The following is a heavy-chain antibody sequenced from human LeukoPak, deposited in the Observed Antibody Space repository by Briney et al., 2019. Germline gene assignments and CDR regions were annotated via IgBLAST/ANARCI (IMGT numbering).Heavy chain of an antibody. V-gene: IGHV4-39*07. CDR3: ARTGKLLWFGELSPRPPYYFDY. Sequence: PSETLSLTCTVSGGSISSSSYYWGWIRQPPGKGPEWIGSIYYSGSTYYNPSLKSRVTISVDTSKNQFSLKLSSVTAADTAVYYCARTGKLLWFGELSPRPPYYFDYWGQGTLVTVSS. CDR1: GGSISSSSYY. CDR2: IYYSGST. J-gene: IGHJ4*02. D-gene: IGHD3-10*01.